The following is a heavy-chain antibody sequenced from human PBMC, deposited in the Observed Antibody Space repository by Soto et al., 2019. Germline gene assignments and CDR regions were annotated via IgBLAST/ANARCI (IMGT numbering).Heavy chain of an antibody. J-gene: IGHJ5*02. Sequence: TSETLSLTCTVSGGSISSYYWSWIRQPPGKGLEWIGYIYYSGSTNYNPSLKSRVTISVDTSKNQFSLKLSSVTAADTAVYYCARHLNTDVLLWFGEPNWFDPWGQGTLVTVSS. CDR1: GGSISSYY. V-gene: IGHV4-59*08. CDR3: ARHLNTDVLLWFGEPNWFDP. CDR2: IYYSGST. D-gene: IGHD3-10*01.